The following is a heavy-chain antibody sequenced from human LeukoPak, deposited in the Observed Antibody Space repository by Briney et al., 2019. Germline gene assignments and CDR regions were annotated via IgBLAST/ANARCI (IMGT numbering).Heavy chain of an antibody. CDR1: GGTFSSYA. CDR2: INPNSGGT. J-gene: IGHJ4*02. D-gene: IGHD6-13*01. CDR3: ARELRVAAAGHFDY. Sequence: ASVKVSCKASGGTFSSYAISWVRQAPGQGLEWMGWINPNSGGTNYAQKFQGRVTMTRDTSISTAYMELSSLRSEDTAVYYCARELRVAAAGHFDYWGQGTLVTVSS. V-gene: IGHV1-2*02.